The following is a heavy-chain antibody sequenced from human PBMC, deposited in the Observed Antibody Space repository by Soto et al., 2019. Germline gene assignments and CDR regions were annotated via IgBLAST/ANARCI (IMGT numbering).Heavy chain of an antibody. CDR3: ARVRPYTAYWFDP. Sequence: SETLSLTCAVSVGSISIAGYCWTWIRQPPGKGLEWIGYIYPTGNTYYSPSLKSRVTISVDKSSNHLSLELNSVTAADTAVYYCARVRPYTAYWFDPWGPGTLVTVSS. D-gene: IGHD2-2*02. V-gene: IGHV4-30-2*01. CDR1: VGSISIAGYC. CDR2: IYPTGNT. J-gene: IGHJ5*02.